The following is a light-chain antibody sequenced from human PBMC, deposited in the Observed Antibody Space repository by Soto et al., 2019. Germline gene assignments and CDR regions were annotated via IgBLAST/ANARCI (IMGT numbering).Light chain of an antibody. J-gene: IGKJ2*01. Sequence: EIVLTQSPGTLSLSPGERATLSCRASQSVSSSYLAWYQQKPGQAPRLLIYGASSRATGIPDRFSGSGSGTDLPLTISRLEPEDFAVYDCQQYGSSLYTFGQGNKLE. CDR1: QSVSSSY. CDR2: GAS. CDR3: QQYGSSLYT. V-gene: IGKV3-20*01.